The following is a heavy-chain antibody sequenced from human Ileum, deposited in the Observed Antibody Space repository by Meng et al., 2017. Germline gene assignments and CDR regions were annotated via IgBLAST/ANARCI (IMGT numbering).Heavy chain of an antibody. V-gene: IGHV3-7*01. J-gene: IGHJ4*02. CDR2: INQDGSET. CDR1: GFTFSSYW. Sequence: GESLMISCAASGFTFSSYWMSWVRQAPGKGLELVANINQDGSETYYVDSLKGRFTVSRDNAKNTLYLQMNSLRGEDTSVYYCTRRYSGTYRVDYWGQGTLVTVSS. D-gene: IGHD1-26*01. CDR3: TRRYSGTYRVDY.